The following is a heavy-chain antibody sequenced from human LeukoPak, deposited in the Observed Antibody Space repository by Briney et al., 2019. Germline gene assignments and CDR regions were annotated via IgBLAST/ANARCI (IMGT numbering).Heavy chain of an antibody. D-gene: IGHD6-6*01. V-gene: IGHV3-48*01. CDR3: ARDLPNLYSSSPGLDY. CDR2: ISSSSSTI. Sequence: GGSLRLSCAASGFTFSSYSMNWVRQAPGKGLEWVSYISSSSSTIYYADSVKGRFTISRDNAKNSLYLQMNSLRAEDTAVYYCARDLPNLYSSSPGLDYWGQGTLVTVSS. J-gene: IGHJ4*02. CDR1: GFTFSSYS.